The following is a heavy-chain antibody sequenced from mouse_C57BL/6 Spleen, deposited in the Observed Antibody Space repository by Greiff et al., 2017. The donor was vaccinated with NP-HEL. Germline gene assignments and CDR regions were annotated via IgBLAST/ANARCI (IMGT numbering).Heavy chain of an antibody. Sequence: EVILVESGGGLVKPGGSLKLSCAASGFTFSSYAMSWVRQTPEKRLEWVATISDGGSYTYYPDNVKGRFTISRDNAKNNLYLQMSHLKSEDTAMYYCARDSISGVDYWGQGTTLTVSS. CDR3: ARDSISGVDY. V-gene: IGHV5-4*01. CDR1: GFTFSSYA. D-gene: IGHD3-2*02. J-gene: IGHJ2*01. CDR2: ISDGGSYT.